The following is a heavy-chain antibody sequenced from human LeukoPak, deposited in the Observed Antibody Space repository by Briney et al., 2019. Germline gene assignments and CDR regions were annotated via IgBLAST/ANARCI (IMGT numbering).Heavy chain of an antibody. CDR1: GGSISSDSYY. V-gene: IGHV4-31*03. D-gene: IGHD2-2*01. Sequence: SQTLSLTCTVSGGSISSDSYYWSWIRQHPGKGLEWIGYIYYSGSAYYNPSLNSRVTISVDSSKNQFSLGLTSVTAADTAVYYSARSLGENCSSTSCYLNWFDSWGQGTLVTVSS. J-gene: IGHJ5*01. CDR3: ARSLGENCSSTSCYLNWFDS. CDR2: IYYSGSA.